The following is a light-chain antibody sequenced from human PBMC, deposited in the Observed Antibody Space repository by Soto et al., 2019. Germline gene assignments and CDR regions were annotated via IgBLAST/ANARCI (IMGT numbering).Light chain of an antibody. J-gene: IGKJ4*01. CDR3: QQYNNWPLN. V-gene: IGKV3D-15*01. Sequence: EIVMTQSPATLSVSPGDRATLSCRASQSVDNDLAWYQQKPGQPPRLLIYDASTRATGIPARFSGSQSGTEFTLTISSLLSEDFAVYSCQQYNNWPLNVGAGTKVHIK. CDR1: QSVDND. CDR2: DAS.